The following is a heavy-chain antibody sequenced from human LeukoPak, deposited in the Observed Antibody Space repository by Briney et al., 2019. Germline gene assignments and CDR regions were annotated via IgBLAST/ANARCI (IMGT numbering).Heavy chain of an antibody. D-gene: IGHD6-13*01. CDR3: ARAAGGTAADF. CDR1: GYIFTGYY. CDR2: IYPNSGVT. V-gene: IGHV1-2*02. Sequence: ASVKVSCKASGYIFTGYYMHWVRQAPGQGLEWMGWIYPNSGVTNYAQKFQGRVTMTRDTSISTAYMDLSSLRSDDTAVYYCARAAGGTAADFWGQGTLVTVSS. J-gene: IGHJ4*02.